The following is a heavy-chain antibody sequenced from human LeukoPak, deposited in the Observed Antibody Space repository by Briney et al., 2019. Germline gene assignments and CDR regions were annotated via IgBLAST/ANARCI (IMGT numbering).Heavy chain of an antibody. CDR2: ISGSGGST. V-gene: IGHV3-23*01. CDR1: GFTFSSYA. CDR3: ARDSNAYGYYYMDV. D-gene: IGHD4-11*01. J-gene: IGHJ6*03. Sequence: GGTLRLSCAASGFTFSSYAMNWVRQAPGKGLEWVSGISGSGGSTYYADSVKGRFTISRDNSKNTLYLQMNSLRAENTAVYYCARDSNAYGYYYMDVWGKGTTVTVSS.